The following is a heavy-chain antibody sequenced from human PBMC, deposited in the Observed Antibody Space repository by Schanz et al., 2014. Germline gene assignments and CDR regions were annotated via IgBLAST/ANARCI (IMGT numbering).Heavy chain of an antibody. J-gene: IGHJ5*02. CDR1: GGTFSTYT. D-gene: IGHD1-1*01. V-gene: IGHV1-69*02. CDR3: ARCQRGTSGRQIGP. CDR2: IIPILGIA. Sequence: QVQLVQSGAEVKKPGSSVKVSCKASGGTFSTYTISWVRQAPGQGLEWMGRIIPILGIANYAQKFQGRVTFTADKSTSTAYMELSSLKTEDTAVYYCARCQRGTSGRQIGPWGQGTLVTVSS.